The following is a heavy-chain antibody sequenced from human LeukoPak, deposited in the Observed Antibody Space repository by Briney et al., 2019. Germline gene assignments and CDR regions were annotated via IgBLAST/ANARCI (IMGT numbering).Heavy chain of an antibody. CDR2: INHSGST. CDR1: GGSFSGYY. Sequence: PSETLSLTCAVYGGSFSGYYWSWIRQPPGKGLEWIGEINHSGSTNYNPSLKSRVTISVDTSKNQFSLKLSSVTAADTAVYYRARDVDYGDYVFDYWGQGTLVTVSS. J-gene: IGHJ4*02. D-gene: IGHD4-17*01. CDR3: ARDVDYGDYVFDY. V-gene: IGHV4-34*01.